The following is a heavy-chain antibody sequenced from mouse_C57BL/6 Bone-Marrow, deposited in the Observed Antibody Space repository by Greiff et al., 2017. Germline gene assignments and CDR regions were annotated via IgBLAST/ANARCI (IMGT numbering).Heavy chain of an antibody. Sequence: EVMLVESGGGLVQPGGSLSLSCAASGFTFTDYYMSWVRQPPGKALEWLGFIRNKANGYTTEYSASVKGRFTISRDNSQSILYLQMNALRAEDSATYYCARSYYGSSYLAYWGQGTLVTVSA. CDR3: ARSYYGSSYLAY. CDR1: GFTFTDYY. V-gene: IGHV7-3*01. CDR2: IRNKANGYTT. D-gene: IGHD1-1*01. J-gene: IGHJ3*01.